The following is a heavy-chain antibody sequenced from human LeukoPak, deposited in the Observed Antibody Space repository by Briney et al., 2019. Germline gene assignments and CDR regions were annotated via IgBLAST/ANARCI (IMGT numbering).Heavy chain of an antibody. J-gene: IGHJ4*02. CDR3: AYGGINRGTLDY. V-gene: IGHV3-30*02. CDR1: GFPFSSYG. D-gene: IGHD3-16*01. Sequence: PGGSLRLSCAASGFPFSSYGMYWVRQTPDKGLQWVAYFRKDATYSKYADSVRGRFTISRDNSKNTLDLQMSSLRVEDTAVYYCAYGGINRGTLDYWGEGALVTVSS. CDR2: FRKDATYS.